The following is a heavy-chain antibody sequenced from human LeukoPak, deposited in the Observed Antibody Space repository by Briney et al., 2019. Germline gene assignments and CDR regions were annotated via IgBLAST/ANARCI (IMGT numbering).Heavy chain of an antibody. CDR3: ARFRAAAGNNWFDP. D-gene: IGHD6-13*01. CDR2: INHSGST. J-gene: IGHJ5*02. Sequence: SETLSLTCAVYGESFSGYYWSRIRQPPGKGLEWIGEINHSGSTNYNPSLKSRVTISVDTSKNQFSLKLSSVTAADTAVYYCARFRAAAGNNWFDPWGQGTLVTVSS. CDR1: GESFSGYY. V-gene: IGHV4-34*01.